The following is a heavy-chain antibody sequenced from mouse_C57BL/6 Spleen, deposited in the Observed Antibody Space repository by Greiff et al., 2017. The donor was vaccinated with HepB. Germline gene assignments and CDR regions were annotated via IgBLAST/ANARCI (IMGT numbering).Heavy chain of an antibody. CDR1: GYTFTSYW. CDR2: IHPNSGST. CDR3: ARLGARWDYFDY. J-gene: IGHJ2*01. Sequence: QVQLQQPGAELVKPGASVKLSCKASGYTFTSYWMHWVKQRPGQGLEWIGMIHPNSGSTNYNEKFKSKATLTVDKSSSTAYMQLSSLTSEDSAVYYCARLGARWDYFDYWGQGTTLTVSS. D-gene: IGHD3-3*01. V-gene: IGHV1-64*01.